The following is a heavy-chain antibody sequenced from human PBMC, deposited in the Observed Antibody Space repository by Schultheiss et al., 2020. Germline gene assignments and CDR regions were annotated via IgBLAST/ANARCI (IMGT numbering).Heavy chain of an antibody. CDR3: ARGRYYGSGSYSPYYFDY. CDR2: IYHSGST. CDR1: GGSFSGYY. D-gene: IGHD3-10*01. J-gene: IGHJ4*02. V-gene: IGHV4-34*01. Sequence: SQTLSLTCAVYGGSFSGYYWSWIRQPPGKGLEWIGEIYHSGSTNYNPSLKSRVTISVDKSKNQFSLKLSSVTAADTAVYYCARGRYYGSGSYSPYYFDYWGRGTLVTVAS.